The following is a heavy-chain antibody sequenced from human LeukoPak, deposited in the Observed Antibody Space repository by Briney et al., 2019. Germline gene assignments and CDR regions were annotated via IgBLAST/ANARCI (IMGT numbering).Heavy chain of an antibody. J-gene: IGHJ5*02. CDR3: ARPTRNGGSGWPLLDP. CDR1: GGSISSSSYY. V-gene: IGHV4-39*01. Sequence: SETLSLTCTVSGGSISSSSYYWGWIRQPPGKGLEWIGSIYYSGSTYYNPSLKSRVTISVDTSKNQFSLKLSSVTAADTAVYYCARPTRNGGSGWPLLDPWGQGTLVTVSS. D-gene: IGHD6-19*01. CDR2: IYYSGST.